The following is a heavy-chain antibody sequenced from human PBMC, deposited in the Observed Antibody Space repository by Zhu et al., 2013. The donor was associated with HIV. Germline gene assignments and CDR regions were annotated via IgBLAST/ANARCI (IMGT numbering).Heavy chain of an antibody. Sequence: VQLVQSGAEVKNPGASVKVSCKASGSTFMDYFIHWVRQALAKGLSGWPGSILIAVKQSLHRKFQGRVTMTRDTSTSTVYMELSSLRSEDTAVYYCARGNLRPYTSPASGGMDVWGQGTTVTVSS. V-gene: IGHV1-2*02. D-gene: IGHD6-13*01. J-gene: IGHJ6*02. CDR3: ARGNLRPYTSPASGGMDV. CDR1: GSTFMDYF. CDR2: SILIAVK.